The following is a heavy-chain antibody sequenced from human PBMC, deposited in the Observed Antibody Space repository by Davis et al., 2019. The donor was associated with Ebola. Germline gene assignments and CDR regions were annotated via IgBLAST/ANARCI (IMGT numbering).Heavy chain of an antibody. Sequence: GESLKISCAASGFTFSSYFITWVRQVPGKGLEWVSSTTGSGRSTYYADSVKGRLTVSRDNSKNTLYLQMNSLRAEDSAIYYCAKDRPYGTSWYGVSDYWGQGTLVTVSS. D-gene: IGHD6-13*01. CDR1: GFTFSSYF. V-gene: IGHV3-23*01. CDR3: AKDRPYGTSWYGVSDY. J-gene: IGHJ4*02. CDR2: TTGSGRST.